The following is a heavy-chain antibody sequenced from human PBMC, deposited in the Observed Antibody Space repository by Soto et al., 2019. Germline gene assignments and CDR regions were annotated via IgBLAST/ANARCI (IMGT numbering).Heavy chain of an antibody. J-gene: IGHJ4*02. CDR1: GGSVSSGSYY. V-gene: IGHV4-61*01. CDR2: IYYSGST. D-gene: IGHD1-1*01. CDR3: ARILLTTLGVDY. Sequence: SETLSLTCTVSGGSVSSGSYYWSWIRQPPGKGLEWIGYIYYSGSTNYNPSLKSRVTISVDTSKNQFSLKLSSVTAADTAVYYCARILLTTLGVDYWGQGTLVTVSS.